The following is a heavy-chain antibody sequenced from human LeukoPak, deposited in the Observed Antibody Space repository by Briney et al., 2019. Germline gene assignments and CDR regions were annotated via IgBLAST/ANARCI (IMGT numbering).Heavy chain of an antibody. CDR3: ARDTLVVPAAISGRYYYYGMDV. Sequence: SVKVSCKASGGTFSSYAISWVRQAPGRGLEWMGGIIPIFGTANYAQKFQGRVTITADESTSTAYMELSSLRSEDTAVYYCARDTLVVPAAISGRYYYYGMDVWGKGTTVTVSS. J-gene: IGHJ6*04. V-gene: IGHV1-69*01. CDR2: IIPIFGTA. CDR1: GGTFSSYA. D-gene: IGHD2-2*01.